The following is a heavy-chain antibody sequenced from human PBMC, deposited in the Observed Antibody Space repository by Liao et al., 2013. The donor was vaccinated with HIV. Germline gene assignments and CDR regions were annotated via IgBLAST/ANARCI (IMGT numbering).Heavy chain of an antibody. D-gene: IGHD3-22*01. Sequence: QVQLQESGPGLVKPSETLSLTCTVSGGSISSYYWSWIRQPAGKGLEWIGRIYASGNTDYNTSLKSRVTMSADTSKNQFSLKLISVTAADTAVYFCAREGYDSSGYHYYFVLLGPTEPSVTVSS. CDR2: IYASGNT. CDR3: AREGYDSSGYHYYFVL. CDR1: GGSISSYY. J-gene: IGHJ4*01. V-gene: IGHV4-4*07.